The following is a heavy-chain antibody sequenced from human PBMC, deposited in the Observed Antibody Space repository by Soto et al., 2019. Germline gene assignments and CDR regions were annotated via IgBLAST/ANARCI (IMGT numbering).Heavy chain of an antibody. J-gene: IGHJ4*02. CDR2: ISSTTNYI. CDR3: ARESEDLTSNFDY. Sequence: GGSLRLSCAASGFTFTRYSMNWVRQAPGKGLEWVTPISSTTNYIYYGDSMKGRFTISRDNAKNSLYLEMNSLRAEDTAVYYCARESEDLTSNFDYWGQGTLVTVSS. CDR1: GFTFTRYS. V-gene: IGHV3-21*06.